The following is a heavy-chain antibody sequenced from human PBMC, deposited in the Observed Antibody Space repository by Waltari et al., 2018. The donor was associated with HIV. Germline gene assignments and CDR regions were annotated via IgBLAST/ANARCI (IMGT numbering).Heavy chain of an antibody. CDR1: GGSFSGYY. V-gene: IGHV4-34*01. D-gene: IGHD3-22*01. J-gene: IGHJ4*02. CDR3: ARASPPYYYDSSGYYLKTTPFDY. CDR2: INHRGSS. Sequence: QVQLQQWGAGLLKPSETLSLTCAVYGGSFSGYYWSWIRQPPGKGLEWIGEINHRGSSNYNPSLQSRVTISVDTSKNQFSLKLSAVTAADTAVYYCARASPPYYYDSSGYYLKTTPFDYWGQGTLVTVSS.